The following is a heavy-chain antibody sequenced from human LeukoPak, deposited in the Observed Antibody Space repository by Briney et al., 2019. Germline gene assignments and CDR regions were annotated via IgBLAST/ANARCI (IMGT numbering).Heavy chain of an antibody. D-gene: IGHD3/OR15-3a*01. Sequence: SETLSLTCAVYGGSFSGYYWSWIRQPPGKGLEWIGETNHSGSTNYNPSLKSRVTISVDTSKNQFSLKLSSVTAADTAVYYCAHLGRYYYMDVWGKGTTVTVSS. CDR1: GGSFSGYY. CDR2: TNHSGST. J-gene: IGHJ6*03. CDR3: AHLGRYYYMDV. V-gene: IGHV4-34*01.